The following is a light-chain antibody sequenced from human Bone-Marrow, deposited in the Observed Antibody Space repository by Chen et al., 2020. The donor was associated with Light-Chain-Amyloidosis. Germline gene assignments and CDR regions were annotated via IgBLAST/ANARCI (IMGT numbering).Light chain of an antibody. J-gene: IGKJ1*01. V-gene: IGKV3-20*01. CDR1: QKIDCGY. CDR2: GAS. CDR3: QQFGTSRWT. Sequence: DIFLPQPPHTLSLSLGERDILSCRASQKIDCGYLNWYQQKLGQAPRLLIYGASSRANGVPDRFSGSGSRTDFTLTISRLEPEDFAVYYCQQFGTSRWTFGRGTKVEIK.